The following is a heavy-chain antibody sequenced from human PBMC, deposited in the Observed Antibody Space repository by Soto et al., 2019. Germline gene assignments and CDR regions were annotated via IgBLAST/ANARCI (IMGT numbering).Heavy chain of an antibody. CDR2: ISGSGGNT. Sequence: GGSLRLSFSASGFAFSSYGRSWVSQAPGKGLEWVSAISGSGGNTYYPDSVKGRFTISRDNSKNTLYLQMNSLRVEDTAVFYCAKALYYYGSGTTYYYYMDVWGKGTTVTVSS. D-gene: IGHD3-10*01. CDR1: GFAFSSYG. CDR3: AKALYYYGSGTTYYYYMDV. J-gene: IGHJ6*03. V-gene: IGHV3-23*01.